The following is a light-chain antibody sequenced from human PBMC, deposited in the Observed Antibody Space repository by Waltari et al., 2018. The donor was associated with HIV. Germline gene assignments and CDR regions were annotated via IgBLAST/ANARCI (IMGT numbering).Light chain of an antibody. CDR3: AAWDDGVNGWV. V-gene: IGLV1-44*01. Sequence: QSVLTQSPSASGTPGQRVTISCSGSSSNIAANTVSWYQQFPGTAPEILIHSNNQRPPGVTGRFSGTKSVTAASLAISGLQSEDEADYYCAAWDDGVNGWVFGGGTKLTVL. J-gene: IGLJ3*02. CDR2: SNN. CDR1: SSNIAANT.